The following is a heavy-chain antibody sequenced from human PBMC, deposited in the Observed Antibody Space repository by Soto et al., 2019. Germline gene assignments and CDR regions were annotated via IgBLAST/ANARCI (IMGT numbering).Heavy chain of an antibody. D-gene: IGHD5-18*01. CDR3: ASLIGDNYGYQEFFDY. J-gene: IGHJ4*02. CDR1: GYNFNTYW. Sequence: GASVKISCTGSGYNFNTYWIAWVLHLPWKGLEWMGTIYPGDFDTRYSQSFQGHLTMSVDKSINTAYLQWSNVETSDTAMYYCASLIGDNYGYQEFFDYWGQGTPVT. V-gene: IGHV5-51*01. CDR2: IYPGDFDT.